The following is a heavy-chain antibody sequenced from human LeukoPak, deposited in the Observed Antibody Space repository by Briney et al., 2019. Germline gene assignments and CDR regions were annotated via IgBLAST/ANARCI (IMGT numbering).Heavy chain of an antibody. V-gene: IGHV3-9*03. D-gene: IGHD1-26*01. CDR3: AKASGSYHYYYMDV. J-gene: IGHJ6*03. CDR1: GFTFNDYA. Sequence: PGGSLRLSCAASGFTFNDYAMHWVRQVPGKGLEWVSGISWNSGSIGYADSVKGRFTISRDNAKDSLYLQMNSLRAEDMALYYCAKASGSYHYYYMDVWGKGTTVTVSS. CDR2: ISWNSGSI.